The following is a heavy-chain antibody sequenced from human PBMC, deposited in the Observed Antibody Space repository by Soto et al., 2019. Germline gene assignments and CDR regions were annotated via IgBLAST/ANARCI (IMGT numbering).Heavy chain of an antibody. Sequence: HPGGSLRLSCAASGFTFSDHYMDWVRQDPGKGLEWVGRTRNKANSYTTEYAASVKGRFTISRDDSKNSLYLQMNSLKTEDTAVYYCARGYSSSWYMSYYYYMDVWGKGTTVTVSS. J-gene: IGHJ6*03. V-gene: IGHV3-72*01. D-gene: IGHD6-13*01. CDR3: ARGYSSSWYMSYYYYMDV. CDR1: GFTFSDHY. CDR2: TRNKANSYTT.